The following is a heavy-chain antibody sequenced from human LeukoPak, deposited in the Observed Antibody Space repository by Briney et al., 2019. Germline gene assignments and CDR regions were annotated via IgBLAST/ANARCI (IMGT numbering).Heavy chain of an antibody. CDR2: VHARGDS. Sequence: KPSETLSLACVVSGVSITTDYWSWVRQPAGKGLEYIGRVHARGDSNYSPSLKSRVTMSVDTSKSLFSLNLDSVTAADTAVYYCVYSEVGSTATSVFDYWGQGILVTVSS. CDR3: VYSEVGSTATSVFDY. D-gene: IGHD4-17*01. J-gene: IGHJ4*02. CDR1: GVSITTDY. V-gene: IGHV4-4*07.